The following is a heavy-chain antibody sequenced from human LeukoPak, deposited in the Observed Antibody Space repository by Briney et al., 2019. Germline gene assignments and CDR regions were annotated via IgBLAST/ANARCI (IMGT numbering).Heavy chain of an antibody. CDR2: IRTTGDT. Sequence: TGGSLRLSCAVSGFTFNYYDMHWVRQAPGKRLEWVSAIRTTGDTHYPDSVKGRFAMSREDAKNSVHLQMNTLRAGDTAVYYCARGVPFYYDNSGHPGWYFDLWGRGTLVPVPS. D-gene: IGHD3-22*01. J-gene: IGHJ2*01. CDR3: ARGVPFYYDNSGHPGWYFDL. CDR1: GFTFNYYD. V-gene: IGHV3-13*01.